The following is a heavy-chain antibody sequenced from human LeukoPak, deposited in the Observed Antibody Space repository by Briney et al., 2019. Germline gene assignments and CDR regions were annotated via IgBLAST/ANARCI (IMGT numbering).Heavy chain of an antibody. Sequence: GGSLRLSCAASGFTFSSYSMNWVRQAPGKGLEWVSYISSSSSTIYYADSVKGRFTISRGNAKNSLYLQMNSLRAEDTAVYYCARVKNDYLTTYNWFDPWGQGTLVTVSS. CDR2: ISSSSSTI. D-gene: IGHD1-1*01. CDR3: ARVKNDYLTTYNWFDP. J-gene: IGHJ5*02. CDR1: GFTFSSYS. V-gene: IGHV3-48*01.